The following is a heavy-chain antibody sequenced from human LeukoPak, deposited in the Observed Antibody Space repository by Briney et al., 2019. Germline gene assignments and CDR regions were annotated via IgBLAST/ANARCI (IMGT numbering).Heavy chain of an antibody. D-gene: IGHD2-2*01. CDR2: IYYSGST. Sequence: SETLSLTCTVSGGSISSSSYYWGWIRQPPGKGLEWIGSIYYSGSTNYNPSLMSRVTISVDTSKSQFFLKLTSVTSADTAVYYCARLGALVTAGRDDYYYYYGMDVWGQGTPVTVSS. J-gene: IGHJ6*02. V-gene: IGHV4-39*07. CDR3: ARLGALVTAGRDDYYYYYGMDV. CDR1: GGSISSSSYY.